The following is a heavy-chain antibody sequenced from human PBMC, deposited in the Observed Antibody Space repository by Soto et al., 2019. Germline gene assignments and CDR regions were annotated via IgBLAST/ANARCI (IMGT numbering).Heavy chain of an antibody. CDR3: ARGHGYCSGGSCYWGGGGFDY. CDR2: INHSGST. CDR1: GGSFSGYY. D-gene: IGHD2-15*01. J-gene: IGHJ4*02. V-gene: IGHV4-34*01. Sequence: QVQLQQWGAGLLKPSETLSLTCAVYGGSFSGYYWSWIRQPPGKGLEWIGEINHSGSTNYNPSLKSRVTISVDTSKNQFSLKLSSVTAADTAVYYCARGHGYCSGGSCYWGGGGFDYCGQGTLVTVSS.